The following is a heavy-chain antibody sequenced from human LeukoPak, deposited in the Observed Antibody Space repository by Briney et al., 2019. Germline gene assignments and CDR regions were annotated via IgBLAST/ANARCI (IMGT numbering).Heavy chain of an antibody. CDR3: AKDSDGSGSYTEALDY. Sequence: PGGSLRLSCAASGFTFSSYAMSWVRQAPGKGLEWVSAISGSGGSTYYADSVKGRFTISRDNSENTLYLQMNSLTAEDTAVYYCAKDSDGSGSYTEALDYWGQGTLVTVSS. V-gene: IGHV3-23*01. CDR1: GFTFSSYA. D-gene: IGHD3-10*01. CDR2: ISGSGGST. J-gene: IGHJ4*02.